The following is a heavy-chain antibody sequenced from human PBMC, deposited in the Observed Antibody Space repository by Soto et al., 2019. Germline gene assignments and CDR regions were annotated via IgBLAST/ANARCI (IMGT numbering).Heavy chain of an antibody. CDR1: GGTLSDHG. CDR3: ARGVYGSGNYYTGPSAFDI. D-gene: IGHD3-10*01. V-gene: IGHV1-69*06. Sequence: QVQLEQSGAEVKKPGSSVKVSCKASGGTLSDHGVSWLRQAPGQGLEWVGGTIPVFDTAKYAQKIQGRVTIAADKSTNIAYMALSSLRSEDTDFYYCARGVYGSGNYYTGPSAFDIWGQGTMVIGSS. CDR2: TIPVFDTA. J-gene: IGHJ3*02.